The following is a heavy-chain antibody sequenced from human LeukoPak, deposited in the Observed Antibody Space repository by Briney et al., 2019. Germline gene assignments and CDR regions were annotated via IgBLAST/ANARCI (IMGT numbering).Heavy chain of an antibody. Sequence: GGSLRLSCAASGFTFSSYAMSWVRQAPGKGLEWVSAISGSGGSTYYADSVKGRFTISRDNSKNTLYLQMNSLRVEDTAVYYCAKEGYCSSTSCLPPYYYYYYGMDVWGQGTTVTVSS. J-gene: IGHJ6*02. CDR2: ISGSGGST. V-gene: IGHV3-23*01. D-gene: IGHD2-2*01. CDR3: AKEGYCSSTSCLPPYYYYYYGMDV. CDR1: GFTFSSYA.